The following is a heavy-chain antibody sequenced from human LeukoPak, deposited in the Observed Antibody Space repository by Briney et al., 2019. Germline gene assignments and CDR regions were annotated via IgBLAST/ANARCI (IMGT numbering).Heavy chain of an antibody. CDR2: IKQDGSEK. Sequence: PGGSLRLSCAASGFTFSSYWMSWVRQAPGKGLEWVANIKQDGSEKYYVDSVKGRFTISRDNAKNSLYLQMNSLRAEDTAVYYCARGRGYYDSSAYYLYWGQGTLVTVSS. V-gene: IGHV3-7*01. CDR1: GFTFSSYW. D-gene: IGHD3-22*01. J-gene: IGHJ4*02. CDR3: ARGRGYYDSSAYYLY.